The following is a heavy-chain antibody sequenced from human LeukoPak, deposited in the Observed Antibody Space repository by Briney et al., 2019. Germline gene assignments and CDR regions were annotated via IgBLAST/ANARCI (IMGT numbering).Heavy chain of an antibody. D-gene: IGHD5-18*01. CDR3: AAEPDRGYRYGYSPNFDY. V-gene: IGHV3-30-3*01. CDR2: ISYDGSNK. CDR1: GFTFSSYA. J-gene: IGHJ4*02. Sequence: PGGSLRLSCAASGFTFSSYAMHWVRQAPGKGLEGVAVISYDGSNKYYADSVKGRFTISRDNSKNTLYLQMNSLRAEDTAVYYCAAEPDRGYRYGYSPNFDYWGQGTLVTVSS.